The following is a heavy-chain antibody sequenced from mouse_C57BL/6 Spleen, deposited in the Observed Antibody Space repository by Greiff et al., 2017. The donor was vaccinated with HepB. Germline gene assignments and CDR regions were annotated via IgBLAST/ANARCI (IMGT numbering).Heavy chain of an antibody. CDR3: ARAGDGNYYFDY. V-gene: IGHV5-16*01. CDR2: INYDGSST. CDR1: GFTFSDYY. J-gene: IGHJ2*01. D-gene: IGHD2-1*01. Sequence: EVMLVESEGGLVQPGSSMKLSCTASGFTFSDYYMAWVRQVPEKGLEWVANINYDGSSTYYLDSLKSRFIISRDNAKNILYLQMSSLKSEDTATYYCARAGDGNYYFDYWGQGTTLTVSS.